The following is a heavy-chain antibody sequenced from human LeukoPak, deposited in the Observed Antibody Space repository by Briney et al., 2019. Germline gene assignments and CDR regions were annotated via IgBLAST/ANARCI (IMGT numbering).Heavy chain of an antibody. CDR1: GFTFSTYA. CDR3: ARRSNPPGRIDH. Sequence: GGSLRLSCAASGFTFSTYAMSWVRQAPGKGLEWVSASGSGGSTYYADSVKGRFTISRDNSKNTLYLQMNSLRADDTAVYYCARRSNPPGRIDHWGQGTLVTVSS. D-gene: IGHD1-14*01. J-gene: IGHJ4*02. V-gene: IGHV3-23*01. CDR2: SGSGGST.